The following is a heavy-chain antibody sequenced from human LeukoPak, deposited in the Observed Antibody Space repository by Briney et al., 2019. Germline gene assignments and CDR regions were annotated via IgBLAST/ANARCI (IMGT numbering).Heavy chain of an antibody. CDR1: GGSISSYY. J-gene: IGHJ6*02. CDR2: IYYSGST. V-gene: IGHV4-59*01. Sequence: PSETLSLTCTVSGGSISSYYWSWIRHPPGNGLEWIGYIYYSGSTNYNPSLKSRVTISVDTSKNQFSLKLSSVTAADTAVYYCARVDDFWSRHYYYGMDVWGQGPTVTVSS. D-gene: IGHD3-3*01. CDR3: ARVDDFWSRHYYYGMDV.